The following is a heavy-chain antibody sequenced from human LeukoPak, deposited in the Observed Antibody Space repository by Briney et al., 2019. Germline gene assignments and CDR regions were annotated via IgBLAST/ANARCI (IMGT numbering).Heavy chain of an antibody. CDR2: MNPNSGDR. J-gene: IGHJ4*01. CDR1: GYTFTAYY. V-gene: IGHV1-2*02. D-gene: IGHD3-16*01. Sequence: ASVEVSCKTSGYTFTAYYLHWVRQAPGQGLEWMGWMNPNSGDRDSAQKFQGRVTMTRDTSIRTIYMELSSLRSDDTAVYYCVRTLSAMIPYDYWGNGTLIIVSS. CDR3: VRTLSAMIPYDY.